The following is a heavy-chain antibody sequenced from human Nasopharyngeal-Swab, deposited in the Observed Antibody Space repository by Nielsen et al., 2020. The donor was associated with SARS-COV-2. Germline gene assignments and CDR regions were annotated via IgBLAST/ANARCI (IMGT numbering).Heavy chain of an antibody. V-gene: IGHV4-59*08. CDR1: GGSISSYY. Sequence: GSLRLSCTVSGGSISSYYRSWIRPPPGKGLEWIGYIYYSGSTNYNPSLKSRVTISVDTSKNQFSLKLSSVTAADTAVYYCARRETIVGSFDYWGQGTLVTVSS. CDR2: IYYSGST. CDR3: ARRETIVGSFDY. D-gene: IGHD1-26*01. J-gene: IGHJ4*02.